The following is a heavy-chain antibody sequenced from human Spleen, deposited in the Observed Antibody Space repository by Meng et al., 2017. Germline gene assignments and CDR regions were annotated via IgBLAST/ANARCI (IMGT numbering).Heavy chain of an antibody. Sequence: GESLKISCAASGFTFSNYEMNWVRQAPGKGLEWVGRVRSEADGGTTDYAAPVKGRFTISTDDSKDTVYLQINSLKNEDTAVYYCTTDLQRWQLAFGLWGQGTVVTVSS. V-gene: IGHV3-15*01. CDR1: GFTFSNYE. J-gene: IGHJ3*01. CDR3: TTDLQRWQLAFGL. D-gene: IGHD1-26*01. CDR2: VRSEADGGTT.